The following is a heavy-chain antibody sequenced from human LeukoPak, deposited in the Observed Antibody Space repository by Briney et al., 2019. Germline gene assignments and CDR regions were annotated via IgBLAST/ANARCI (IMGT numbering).Heavy chain of an antibody. Sequence: GGSLRLSCAASGFPFSSSGMHWVRQAPGKGLEWVTFIHADGNSKYYADSVEGRFTVSRDSPKNTLSLQMNSLRVEDTAVYYCARSLTAREYFQHRGQGTLVTVSS. V-gene: IGHV3-30*02. CDR1: GFPFSSSG. D-gene: IGHD6-6*01. CDR3: ARSLTAREYFQH. J-gene: IGHJ1*01. CDR2: IHADGNSK.